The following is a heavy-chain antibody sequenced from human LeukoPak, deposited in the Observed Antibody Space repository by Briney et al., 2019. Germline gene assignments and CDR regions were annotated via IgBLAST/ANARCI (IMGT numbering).Heavy chain of an antibody. D-gene: IGHD4-17*01. CDR1: GFTFSRYA. V-gene: IGHV3-23*01. J-gene: IGHJ5*02. CDR3: AKGDGEIPDNWFDP. CDR2: ISGSGGST. Sequence: GGSLRLSCAASGFTFSRYAMTWVRQAPGKGLEWVSAISGSGGSTYYADSVKGRFIISRDNSKNTVFLQMNSLRADDTAVYYCAKGDGEIPDNWFDPWGQGTLVTVSS.